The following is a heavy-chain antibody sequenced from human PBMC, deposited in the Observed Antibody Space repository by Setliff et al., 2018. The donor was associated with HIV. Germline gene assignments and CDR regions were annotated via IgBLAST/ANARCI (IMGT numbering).Heavy chain of an antibody. D-gene: IGHD6-19*01. CDR3: SRHPSYSSDHPPLYFDY. Sequence: SETLSLTCTFSGGSISSGAYYWGWIRQPPGKGLEWIGSIYYSGRTYYNPSLKSRLTISVDTFKNHFSLTLNSVTAADTAVYYCSRHPSYSSDHPPLYFDYWGQGTLVTVSS. J-gene: IGHJ4*02. CDR2: IYYSGRT. V-gene: IGHV4-39*01. CDR1: GGSISSGAYY.